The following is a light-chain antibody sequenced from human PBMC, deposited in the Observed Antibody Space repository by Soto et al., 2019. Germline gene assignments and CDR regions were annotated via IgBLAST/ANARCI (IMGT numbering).Light chain of an antibody. V-gene: IGKV1-5*03. J-gene: IGKJ1*01. CDR3: QQYNSYPET. CDR1: QSISSW. CDR2: GAS. Sequence: DIQMTQSPSTLSASVGDRVIVTCRASQSISSWLAWYQQTPGKAPKLLIYGASSLQGGVPSRFSGSGSGTEFTLTISSLQPDDFATYYCQQYNSYPETFGQGTKVDIK.